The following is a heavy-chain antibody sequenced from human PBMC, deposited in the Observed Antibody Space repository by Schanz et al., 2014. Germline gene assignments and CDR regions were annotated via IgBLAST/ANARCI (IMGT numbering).Heavy chain of an antibody. J-gene: IGHJ4*02. V-gene: IGHV3-66*02. CDR2: IYIGGNT. CDR1: GFSVGNKY. CDR3: ARGGFGEVSYFDY. Sequence: EVQLVESGGGLVQPGGSLRLSCAASGFSVGNKYMNWVRQAPGKGLEWVSFIYIGGNTYYADSVKGRFTISRDNSKNTLYLQMNSLSPEDTAVYYCARGGFGEVSYFDYWGQGTLVTVSS. D-gene: IGHD3-10*01.